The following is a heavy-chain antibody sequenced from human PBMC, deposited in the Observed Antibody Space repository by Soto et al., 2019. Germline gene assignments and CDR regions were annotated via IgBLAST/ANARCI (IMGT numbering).Heavy chain of an antibody. CDR2: IYYTGSP. J-gene: IGHJ4*02. CDR1: KGSISTYY. D-gene: IGHD5-12*01. Sequence: PSETLSLTCPVSKGSISTYYWSWIRQPPGRSLEWIGHIYYTGSPTYNPSLKSRVTISENTSKKTVSLTLISVTAEDTAVYYWARSRSTRQPFDYWGRGTMVTAPQ. CDR3: ARSRSTRQPFDY. V-gene: IGHV4-59*01.